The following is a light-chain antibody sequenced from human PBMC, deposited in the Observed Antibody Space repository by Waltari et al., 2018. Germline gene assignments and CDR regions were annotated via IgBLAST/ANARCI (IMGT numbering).Light chain of an antibody. V-gene: IGLV2-23*02. CDR3: SSYAGGNTYVI. Sequence: QSALTQPASVSGSPGQSITIFCTGTSSDVGSYNLVSWYQKHPGKAPQLIIYEVNKWPSGASNRFAGSKAGNTASLTISGVQAEDEADYYCSSYAGGNTYVIFGGGTKLTVL. J-gene: IGLJ2*01. CDR1: SSDVGSYNL. CDR2: EVN.